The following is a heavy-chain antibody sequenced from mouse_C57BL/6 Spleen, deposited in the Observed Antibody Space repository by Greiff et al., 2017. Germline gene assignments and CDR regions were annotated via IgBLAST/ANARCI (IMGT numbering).Heavy chain of an antibody. CDR2: INPNNGGT. Sequence: VQLQQSGPELVKPGASVKIPCKASGYTFTDYNMDWVKQSHGKSLEWIGDINPNNGGTIYNQKFKGKATLTVDKSSSTAYMELRSLTSEDTAVYYCARGSNDCDVPYFDVWGTGTTVTVSS. J-gene: IGHJ1*03. V-gene: IGHV1-18*01. CDR1: GYTFTDYN. CDR3: ARGSNDCDVPYFDV. D-gene: IGHD2-4*01.